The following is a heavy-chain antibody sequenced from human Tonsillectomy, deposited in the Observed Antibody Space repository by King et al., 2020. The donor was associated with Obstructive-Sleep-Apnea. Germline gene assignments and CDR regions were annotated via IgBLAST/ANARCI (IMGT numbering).Heavy chain of an antibody. D-gene: IGHD3-16*01. V-gene: IGHV7-4-1*02. Sequence: QLVQSGSGLKKPGASVKVSCKASGYTFINYDINWVRQAPGQGLEWLGLINTDTRSQTYAQGLTGRFVFSLGTSVSTAYLQISGLKAEDTAVYFCVRDGAGAHFDSWGQGTLVTVSS. CDR3: VRDGAGAHFDS. CDR1: GYTFINYD. CDR2: INTDTRSQ. J-gene: IGHJ4*02.